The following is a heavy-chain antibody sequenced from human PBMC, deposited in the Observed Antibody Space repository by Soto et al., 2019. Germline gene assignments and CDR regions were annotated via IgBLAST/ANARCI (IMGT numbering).Heavy chain of an antibody. J-gene: IGHJ3*02. Sequence: QLQLQESGPGLVKPSETLSLTCTVSGSSISSSSYYWGWIRQPPGKGLGWIGTVYYSGSTYYNPSLKGRVAISVDTATTQFSLKLSSVAAADTAVYYCARQGSGSYNAFDIWGQGTVVTVSS. CDR1: GSSISSSSYY. V-gene: IGHV4-39*01. CDR2: VYYSGST. CDR3: ARQGSGSYNAFDI. D-gene: IGHD1-26*01.